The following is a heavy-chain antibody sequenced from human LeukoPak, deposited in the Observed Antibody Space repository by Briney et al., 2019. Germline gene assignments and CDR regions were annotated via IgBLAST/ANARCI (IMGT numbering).Heavy chain of an antibody. CDR3: ARDVRAWDYYMDV. CDR2: INPSGGST. V-gene: IGHV1-46*01. CDR1: GYTFTSYY. D-gene: IGHD1-26*01. Sequence: ASVKVSCKASGYTFTSYYMHWVRQAPGQGLEWMGIINPSGGSTSYAQKFQGRVTMTRDMSTSTVYMELSSLRSEDTAVYYCARDVRAWDYYMDVWGKGTTVTVSS. J-gene: IGHJ6*03.